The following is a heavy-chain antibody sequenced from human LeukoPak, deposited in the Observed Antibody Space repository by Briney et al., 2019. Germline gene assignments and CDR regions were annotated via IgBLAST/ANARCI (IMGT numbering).Heavy chain of an antibody. CDR3: AKEGPSSYYHDSSGYYDY. J-gene: IGHJ4*02. Sequence: GGSLRLSCAASGFTFSRDAMSWVRQAPGKGLEWVSAISGSGGSTYYADSVKGRFTISRDNSKNTLYLQMNSLRAGDTAVYYCAKEGPSSYYHDSSGYYDYWGEGTLVTVSS. V-gene: IGHV3-23*01. CDR2: ISGSGGST. D-gene: IGHD3-22*01. CDR1: GFTFSRDA.